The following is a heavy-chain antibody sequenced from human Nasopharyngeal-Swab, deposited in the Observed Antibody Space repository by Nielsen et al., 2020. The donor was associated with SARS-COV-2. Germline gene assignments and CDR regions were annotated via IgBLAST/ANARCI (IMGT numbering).Heavy chain of an antibody. CDR1: GYTFTSYY. J-gene: IGHJ5*02. Sequence: ASVKVAWKAAGYTFTSYYMHWVRQAPGQGLEWMGIINPSGGSTSYAQKFQGRVTMTRDTSTSTVYMELSSLRSEDTAVYYCARGTSGSGQWLANWFDPWGQGTLVTVSS. CDR2: INPSGGST. D-gene: IGHD6-19*01. CDR3: ARGTSGSGQWLANWFDP. V-gene: IGHV1-46*01.